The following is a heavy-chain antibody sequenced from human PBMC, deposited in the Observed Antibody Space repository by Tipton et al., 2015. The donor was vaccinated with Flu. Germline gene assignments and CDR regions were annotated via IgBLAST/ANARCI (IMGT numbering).Heavy chain of an antibody. Sequence: TLSLTCAVYGGSFSGYYWSWIHQPPGKGLEWIGEINHSGSTNYNPSLKSRVTISVDTSKNQFSLKLSSVTAADTAVYYCARRFWSVVVPAAIPLDYWGQGTLVTVSS. J-gene: IGHJ4*02. CDR1: GGSFSGYY. V-gene: IGHV4-34*01. CDR2: INHSGST. CDR3: ARRFWSVVVPAAIPLDY. D-gene: IGHD2-2*02.